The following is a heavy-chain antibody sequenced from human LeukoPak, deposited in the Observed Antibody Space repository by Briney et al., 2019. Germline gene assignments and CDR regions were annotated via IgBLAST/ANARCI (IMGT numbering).Heavy chain of an antibody. V-gene: IGHV3-23*01. D-gene: IGHD1-26*01. CDR2: ISGGGGST. J-gene: IGHJ3*02. CDR1: GFTFSNYA. CDR3: AKSLLTTASGTGRAFDI. Sequence: GGSLRLSCAASGFTFSNYAMTWVRQAPGKGLEWVSAISGGGGSTYYADSVKGRFTISRDNSKNTLYLQMNSLRAEDTAEYYCAKSLLTTASGTGRAFDIWGQGTMVTVSS.